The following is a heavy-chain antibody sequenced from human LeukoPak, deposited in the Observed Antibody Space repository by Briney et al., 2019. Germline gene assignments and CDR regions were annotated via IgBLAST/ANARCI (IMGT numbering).Heavy chain of an antibody. CDR3: ARAHSLNDAFDI. D-gene: IGHD6-13*01. CDR1: GYTFTGYY. V-gene: IGHV1-2*02. Sequence: GASVKVSCKASGYTFTGYYMHWVRQAPGQGLEWMGWINPNSGGTNYAQKLQGRVTMTTDTSTSTAYMELRSLRSDDTAVYYCARAHSLNDAFDIWGQGTMVTVSS. J-gene: IGHJ3*02. CDR2: INPNSGGT.